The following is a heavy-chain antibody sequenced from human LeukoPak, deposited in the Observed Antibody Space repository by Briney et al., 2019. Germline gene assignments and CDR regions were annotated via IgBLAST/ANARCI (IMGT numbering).Heavy chain of an antibody. D-gene: IGHD4-23*01. CDR3: ARGPGYGGNSEGYFDY. CDR2: INHSGST. V-gene: IGHV4-34*01. J-gene: IGHJ4*02. Sequence: SETLSLTCAVYGGSFSGYYWSWTRQPPGKGLEWIGEINHSGSTNYNPSLKSRVTISVGTSKNQFSLKLSSVTAADTAVYYCARGPGYGGNSEGYFDYWGQGTLVTVSS. CDR1: GGSFSGYY.